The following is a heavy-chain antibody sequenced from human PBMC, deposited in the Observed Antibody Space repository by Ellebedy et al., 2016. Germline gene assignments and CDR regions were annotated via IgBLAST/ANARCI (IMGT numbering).Heavy chain of an antibody. Sequence: SETLSLTCTVSGGSISSSSYYWGWIRQPPGKGLEWIGSIYYSGSTYYNPSLKSRVTVSVDTSKNQFSLKLTSVTGADTAVYYCAREVIEVAASDAFDIWGQGTVVTVSS. CDR1: GGSISSSSYY. CDR3: AREVIEVAASDAFDI. J-gene: IGHJ3*02. CDR2: IYYSGST. V-gene: IGHV4-39*02. D-gene: IGHD6-19*01.